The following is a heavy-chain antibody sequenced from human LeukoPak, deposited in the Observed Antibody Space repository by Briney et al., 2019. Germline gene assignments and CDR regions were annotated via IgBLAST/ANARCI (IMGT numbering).Heavy chain of an antibody. CDR3: ARELGIEGYWYFDL. Sequence: PGGSLRLSCAASGFTFRPYDMHWVRQVAGKGLEWVSAISTDSNPHYSASVQGRFTIFRANDEKSLYLQMNSLSAEDTAVYYCARELGIEGYWYFDLWGRGTLVTVSS. CDR2: ISTDSNP. J-gene: IGHJ2*01. D-gene: IGHD7-27*01. CDR1: GFTFRPYD. V-gene: IGHV3-13*05.